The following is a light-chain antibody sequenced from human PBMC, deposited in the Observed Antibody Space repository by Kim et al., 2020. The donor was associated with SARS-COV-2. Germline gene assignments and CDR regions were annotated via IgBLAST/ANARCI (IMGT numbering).Light chain of an antibody. CDR3: QHYAGSPPMYT. CDR1: QTVGSTS. Sequence: PGKRAALSCRASQTVGSTSLAWYQQEPGQAPRLLIYGVYKRATGIPDRFSGSGSETGFTLTISRLEPEDFALYYCQHYAGSPPMYTFGQGTKLEI. CDR2: GVY. J-gene: IGKJ2*01. V-gene: IGKV3-20*01.